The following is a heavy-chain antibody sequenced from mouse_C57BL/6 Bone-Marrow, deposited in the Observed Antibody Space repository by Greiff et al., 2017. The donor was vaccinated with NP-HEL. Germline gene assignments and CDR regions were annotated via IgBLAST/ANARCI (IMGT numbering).Heavy chain of an antibody. Sequence: EVQLQESGGGLVQPGGSMKLSCVASGFTFSNYWMNWVRQSPEKGLEWVAQIRLKSDNYATHYAESVKGRFTISRDDYKSSVYLQMNNLRAEDAGIYYCTALWDAGGENYFDCWGQGTTLTVSS. V-gene: IGHV6-3*01. CDR3: TALWDAGGENYFDC. CDR1: GFTFSNYW. D-gene: IGHD4-1*01. CDR2: IRLKSDNYAT. J-gene: IGHJ2*01.